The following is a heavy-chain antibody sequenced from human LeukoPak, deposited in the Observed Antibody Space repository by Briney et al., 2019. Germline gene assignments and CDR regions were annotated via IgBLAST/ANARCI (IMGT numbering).Heavy chain of an antibody. CDR3: AMATVTTREGYFDY. V-gene: IGHV3-21*01. CDR2: ISSSSYI. D-gene: IGHD4-11*01. J-gene: IGHJ4*02. Sequence: NPGGSLRLSCAASGFTFSSYSMNWVRQAPGKGLEWVSSISSSSYIYYADSVKGRFTISRDNAKNSLYLQMNSLRAEDTAVYYCAMATVTTREGYFDYWGQGTLVTVSS. CDR1: GFTFSSYS.